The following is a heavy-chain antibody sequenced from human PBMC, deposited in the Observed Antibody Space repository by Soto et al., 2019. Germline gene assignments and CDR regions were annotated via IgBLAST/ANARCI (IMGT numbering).Heavy chain of an antibody. Sequence: EVQLLESGGGLVQPGGSLRLSCAVSGLSSSSSSMSWVRQAPGKGLEWVSTISPSGHYTHYADSVKGRFTISRDTSNNSLCLQMNSLSAEDTAIYYCAKEGAEGFRDYFLSYMDVWGKGTTVTVFS. J-gene: IGHJ6*03. D-gene: IGHD4-17*01. CDR2: ISPSGHYT. V-gene: IGHV3-23*01. CDR1: GLSSSSSS. CDR3: AKEGAEGFRDYFLSYMDV.